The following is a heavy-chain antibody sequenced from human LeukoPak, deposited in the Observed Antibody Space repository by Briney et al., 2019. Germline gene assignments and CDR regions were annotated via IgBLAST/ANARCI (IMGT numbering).Heavy chain of an antibody. CDR1: GFTFSAYS. CDR2: IDDNAYTP. D-gene: IGHD2-21*02. CDR3: ARVGDNNAFDV. Sequence: GGSLRLSCAASGFTFSAYSKHWVRQAPGKGLEFVSAIDDNAYTPFYADSVQGRCSISRDNSKSTLYLQLGSLRAEDTAVYFCARVGDNNAFDVWGQGTLVTVSS. J-gene: IGHJ3*01. V-gene: IGHV3-64*02.